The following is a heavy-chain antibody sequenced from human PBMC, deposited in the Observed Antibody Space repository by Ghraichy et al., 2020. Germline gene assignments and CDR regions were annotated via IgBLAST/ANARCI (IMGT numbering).Heavy chain of an antibody. D-gene: IGHD1-26*01. CDR1: GGSFSGYY. CDR2: INHSGST. V-gene: IGHV4-34*01. Sequence: SETLSLTCAVYGGSFSGYYWSWIRQPPGKGLEWIGEINHSGSTNYNPSLKSRVTISVDTSKNQFSLKLSSVTAADTAVYYCAIGVDSGSSNFDYWGQGTLVTVSS. CDR3: AIGVDSGSSNFDY. J-gene: IGHJ4*02.